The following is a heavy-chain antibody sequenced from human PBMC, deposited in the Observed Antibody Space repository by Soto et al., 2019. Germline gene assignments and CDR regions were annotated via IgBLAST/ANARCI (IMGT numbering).Heavy chain of an antibody. CDR1: GGSMSRYY. D-gene: IGHD6-13*01. J-gene: IGHJ5*02. V-gene: IGHV4-59*01. CDR2: IYYSGST. Sequence: SETLSLTXTVSGGSMSRYYWSWIRQPPGKGLEWIGYIYYSGSTNYNPSLKSRVTISVDTSKNQFSLKLSSVTAADTAVYYCARGSIAANWFDPWGQGTLVTVSS. CDR3: ARGSIAANWFDP.